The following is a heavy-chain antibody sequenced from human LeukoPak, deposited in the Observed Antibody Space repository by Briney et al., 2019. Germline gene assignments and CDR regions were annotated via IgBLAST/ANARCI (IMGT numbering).Heavy chain of an antibody. CDR3: ARLVSSGWYGGPSDY. CDR1: GYTFTSYG. Sequence: ASVKVSCKASGYTFTSYGISWVRQAPGQGLEWMGWISAYNGNTNYAQKLQGRVTMTTDTSTSTAYMELRSLRSDDTAVYYCARLVSSGWYGGPSDYWGQGTLVTVSS. J-gene: IGHJ4*02. D-gene: IGHD6-19*01. CDR2: ISAYNGNT. V-gene: IGHV1-18*01.